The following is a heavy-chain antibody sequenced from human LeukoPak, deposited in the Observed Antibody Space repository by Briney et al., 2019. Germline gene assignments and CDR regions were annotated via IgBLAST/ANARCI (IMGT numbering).Heavy chain of an antibody. V-gene: IGHV3-9*01. D-gene: IGHD2-2*01. CDR3: ARDLGGCSSTSCYYFDY. Sequence: GGSLRLSCAASGFTFDDYAMHWVRQAPGKGLEWVSGISWNSGSIGYADSVKGRFTISRDNAKNSLYLQMNSLRAEDTAVYYCARDLGGCSSTSCYYFDYWGQGTLVTVSS. CDR2: ISWNSGSI. CDR1: GFTFDDYA. J-gene: IGHJ4*02.